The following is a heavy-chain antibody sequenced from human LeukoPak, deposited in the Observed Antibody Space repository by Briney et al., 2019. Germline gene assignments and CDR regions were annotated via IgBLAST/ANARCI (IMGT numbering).Heavy chain of an antibody. CDR3: ARPRGYSAYDPLDY. D-gene: IGHD5-12*01. CDR1: GFTFSSYW. V-gene: IGHV3-74*01. CDR2: ISRDGSTT. J-gene: IGHJ4*02. Sequence: GGSLRLPCAASGFTFSSYWMHWVRQAPGKGLVWVSGISRDGSTTAYADSVKGRFTISRDNAKNTLYLQMNSLRAEDTAVFYCARPRGYSAYDPLDYWGQGTRVTVSS.